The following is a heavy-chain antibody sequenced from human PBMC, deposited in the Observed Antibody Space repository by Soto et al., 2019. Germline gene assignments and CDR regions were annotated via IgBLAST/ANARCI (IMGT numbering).Heavy chain of an antibody. J-gene: IGHJ5*02. Sequence: QFQLVQSGAEVKKPGSSVKVSCKASGGTFSSYTISWVRQAPGQGLEWMGRIIPILGIANYAQKFQGRVTITADKSTSTAYTELSSLRSEDTAVYYCAGDIGIGDEAGWFDPWGQGTLVTVSS. CDR3: AGDIGIGDEAGWFDP. D-gene: IGHD1-20*01. V-gene: IGHV1-69*08. CDR2: IIPILGIA. CDR1: GGTFSSYT.